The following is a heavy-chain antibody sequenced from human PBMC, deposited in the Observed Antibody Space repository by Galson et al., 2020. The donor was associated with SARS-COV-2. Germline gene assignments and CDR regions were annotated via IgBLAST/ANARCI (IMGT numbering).Heavy chain of an antibody. V-gene: IGHV3-23*01. CDR1: GFTFNSNA. CDR2: ISGRGGTT. CDR3: ATAYSGYNFPYYYYYGVDV. D-gene: IGHD5-12*01. Sequence: GESLKISCVASGFTFNSNAMSWVRQAPGKGLEWVSLISGRGGTTFYADSVKGRITISRDNSKTTLYLQMNSLRADDTAIYYCATAYSGYNFPYYYYYGVDVWGQGTTVTVSS. J-gene: IGHJ6*02.